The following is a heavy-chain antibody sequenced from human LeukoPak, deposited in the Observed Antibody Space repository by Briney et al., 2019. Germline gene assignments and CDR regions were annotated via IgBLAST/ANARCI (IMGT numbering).Heavy chain of an antibody. CDR3: ARDPPWVGATFYYYGMDV. CDR2: ISYDGSNK. Sequence: GSLRLSCAASGFTFSSFAMHWVRQAPGKGLEWVAVISYDGSNKYYADSVRGRFTISRDNSKNTLYLQMNSLRAEDTAVYYCARDPPWVGATFYYYGMDVWGQGTTVTVSS. J-gene: IGHJ6*02. CDR1: GFTFSSFA. D-gene: IGHD1-26*01. V-gene: IGHV3-30*14.